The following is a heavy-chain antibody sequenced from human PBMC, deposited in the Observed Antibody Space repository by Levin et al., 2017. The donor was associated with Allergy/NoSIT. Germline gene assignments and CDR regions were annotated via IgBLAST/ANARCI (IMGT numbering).Heavy chain of an antibody. V-gene: IGHV4-30-2*01. D-gene: IGHD5-18*01. CDR2: IYLSGST. J-gene: IGHJ4*02. Sequence: SETLSLTCAVSGGSISSGGYSWSWIRQPPGKGLEWIGNIYLSGSTNDNPSLKSRVTMSVDRSKNQFSLKLSYVTAADTAVYYCARVAGYSYGYYVDYWGPRTLGTVTS. CDR3: ARVAGYSYGYYVDY. CDR1: GGSISSGGYS.